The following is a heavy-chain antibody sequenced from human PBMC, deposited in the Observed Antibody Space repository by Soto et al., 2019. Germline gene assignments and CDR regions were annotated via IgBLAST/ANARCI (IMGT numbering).Heavy chain of an antibody. CDR2: INHSGST. V-gene: IGHV4-34*01. J-gene: IGHJ6*02. CDR3: ARGFITIFGVVIKEPSYYSGMDV. Sequence: SETLSLTCTVSGGSISGYYWSWIRQPPGKGLEWIGEINHSGSTNYNPSLKSRVTISVDTSKNQFSLKLSSVTAADTAVYYCARGFITIFGVVIKEPSYYSGMDVWGQGTTVTVSS. D-gene: IGHD3-3*01. CDR1: GGSISGYY.